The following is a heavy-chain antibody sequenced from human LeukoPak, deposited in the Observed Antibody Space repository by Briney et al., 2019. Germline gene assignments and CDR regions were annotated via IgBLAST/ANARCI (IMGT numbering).Heavy chain of an antibody. J-gene: IGHJ4*02. Sequence: SETLSLTCTVSGGSISSGDYFWRWIRQPPGKGREWIGYIYHTGNTYYNPSLKSRVTISVDRSKNQFSLQLHSMTAADTAVYYCASRTQKLDQPIVDFWGQGTLVTVSS. CDR2: IYHTGNT. V-gene: IGHV4-30-2*01. CDR3: ASRTQKLDQPIVDF. D-gene: IGHD3/OR15-3a*01. CDR1: GGSISSGDYF.